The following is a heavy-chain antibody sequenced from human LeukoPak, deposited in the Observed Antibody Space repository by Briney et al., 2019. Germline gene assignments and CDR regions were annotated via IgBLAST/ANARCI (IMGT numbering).Heavy chain of an antibody. J-gene: IGHJ6*02. Sequence: ASVKVSCKASGYTFTSYDINWVRQATGQGLEWMGWMNPNSGNTGYAQKFQGRVTMTRNTSISTAYMELSSLRSEDTAVYYCARGEDRSSWSQYYYYYYGMDVWGQGTTDTVSS. CDR1: GYTFTSYD. V-gene: IGHV1-8*01. D-gene: IGHD6-13*01. CDR3: ARGEDRSSWSQYYYYYYGMDV. CDR2: MNPNSGNT.